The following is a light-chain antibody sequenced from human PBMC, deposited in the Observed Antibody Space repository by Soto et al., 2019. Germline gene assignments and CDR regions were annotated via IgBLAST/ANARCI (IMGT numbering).Light chain of an antibody. V-gene: IGKV1-27*01. J-gene: IGKJ1*01. Sequence: DIQMAQSPSSLSASVGDTVTLTCRASEDIGHFLAWYQQRPGTVPKLLIYATSRSQPGVPSRFSGSGSGTDFTLTINTLQPEDVATYFCLKYNKDAPGAFGQGTKVEI. CDR1: EDIGHF. CDR3: LKYNKDAPGA. CDR2: ATS.